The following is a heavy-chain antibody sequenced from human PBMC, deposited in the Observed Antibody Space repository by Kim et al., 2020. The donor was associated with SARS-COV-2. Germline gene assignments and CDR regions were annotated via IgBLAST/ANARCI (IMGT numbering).Heavy chain of an antibody. CDR3: ARLLDFWSGLGPFDY. V-gene: IGHV4-39*01. D-gene: IGHD3-3*01. Sequence: PSLKSRVTISVDTSKNPFSLKLSSVTAADAAVYYCARLLDFWSGLGPFDYWGQGTLVTVSS. J-gene: IGHJ4*02.